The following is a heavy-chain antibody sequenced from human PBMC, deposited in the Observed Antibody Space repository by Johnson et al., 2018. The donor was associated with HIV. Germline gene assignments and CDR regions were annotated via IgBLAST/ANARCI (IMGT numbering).Heavy chain of an antibody. Sequence: QLVESGGGVVQPGRSLRLSCAASGFTFDDYAMHWVRQAPGMGLEWVSGISWNSGSIGYADSVEGRFTISRDNAKNSLYLQMNSLRTEDMAVYYCARENWNHAGAFDIWGQGTMVTVSS. CDR2: ISWNSGSI. CDR3: ARENWNHAGAFDI. V-gene: IGHV3-9*03. J-gene: IGHJ3*02. CDR1: GFTFDDYA. D-gene: IGHD1-14*01.